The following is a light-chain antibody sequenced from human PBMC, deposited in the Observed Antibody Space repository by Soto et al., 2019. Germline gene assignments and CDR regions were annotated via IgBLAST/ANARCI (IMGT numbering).Light chain of an antibody. J-gene: IGKJ1*01. Sequence: EIVLTQSPATLSSSPGERATLSCRASQSVSTYLAWYQQKPGQAPRLLIYDASKRATGIPARFSGSGSGTDFTLTITSLEPEDFGVYYCQQRSNWPPTWTFGQGTKVDIK. V-gene: IGKV3-11*01. CDR1: QSVSTY. CDR3: QQRSNWPPTWT. CDR2: DAS.